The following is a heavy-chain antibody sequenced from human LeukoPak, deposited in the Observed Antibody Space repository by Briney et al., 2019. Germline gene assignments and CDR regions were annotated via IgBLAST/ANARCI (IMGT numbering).Heavy chain of an antibody. CDR1: GFTFSSYW. J-gene: IGHJ4*02. CDR2: IKQDGSEK. Sequence: GGSLRLSCAASGFTFSSYWMSWVRQAPGKGLEWVANIKQDGSEKYYVDSVKGRFTISRDNAKNSLYLQMNSLRAEGTAVYYCARIEFHPKTYYDFWSGYPYSSPGLYYFDYWGQGTLVTVSS. CDR3: ARIEFHPKTYYDFWSGYPYSSPGLYYFDY. V-gene: IGHV3-7*01. D-gene: IGHD3-3*01.